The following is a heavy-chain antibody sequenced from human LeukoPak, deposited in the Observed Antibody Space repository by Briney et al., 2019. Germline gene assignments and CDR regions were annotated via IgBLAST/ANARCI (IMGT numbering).Heavy chain of an antibody. CDR2: INPNSGGT. J-gene: IGHJ4*02. V-gene: IGHV1-2*02. Sequence: GASVKVSCKASGYTFTGYDMHWVRQAPGQRLEWVGWINPNSGGTHYAQKFQGRVTMTRDTSISTACMEVSRLGSDDTAVYYCTLYNHRGQGTLVTVSS. CDR3: TLYNH. CDR1: GYTFTGYD. D-gene: IGHD5-24*01.